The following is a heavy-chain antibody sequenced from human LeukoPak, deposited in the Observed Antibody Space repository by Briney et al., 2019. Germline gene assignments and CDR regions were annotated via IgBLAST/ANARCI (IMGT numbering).Heavy chain of an antibody. CDR1: GYTFTSYG. J-gene: IGHJ4*02. CDR3: ASNLDTAMPTGY. Sequence: ASVKVSCKASGYTFTSYGISWLRQAPGQGLEWMGWISAYNGNTNYAQKLQGRVTMTTDTSTSTAYMELRSLRSDDTAVYYCASNLDTAMPTGYWGQGTLVTVSS. D-gene: IGHD5-18*01. CDR2: ISAYNGNT. V-gene: IGHV1-18*01.